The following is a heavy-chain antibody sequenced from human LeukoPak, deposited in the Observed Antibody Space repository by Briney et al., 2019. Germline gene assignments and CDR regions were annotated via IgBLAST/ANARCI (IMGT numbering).Heavy chain of an antibody. CDR1: GFTFSSYG. Sequence: GGSLRLSCAASGFTFSSYGMHWGRQAPGKGLEWVAFIRYDGSNKYYADSVKGRFTISRDNSKNTLYLQMNSLRAEDTAVYYCAKVLSNYYDSSGYYFAFDIWGQGTMVTVSS. V-gene: IGHV3-30*02. CDR2: IRYDGSNK. D-gene: IGHD3-22*01. CDR3: AKVLSNYYDSSGYYFAFDI. J-gene: IGHJ3*02.